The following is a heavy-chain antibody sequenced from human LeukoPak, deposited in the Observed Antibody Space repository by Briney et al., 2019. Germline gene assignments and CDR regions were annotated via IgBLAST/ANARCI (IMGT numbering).Heavy chain of an antibody. CDR1: GGSISSSSYY. D-gene: IGHD6-19*01. V-gene: IGHV4-39*01. CDR2: IYYSGST. Sequence: SETLSLTCAVSGGSISSSSYYWGWIRQPPGKGLEWIGSIYYSGSTYYNPSLKSRVTISVDTSKNQFSLKLSSVTAADTAVYYCARGIAVAGRFDYWGQGTLVTVSS. J-gene: IGHJ4*02. CDR3: ARGIAVAGRFDY.